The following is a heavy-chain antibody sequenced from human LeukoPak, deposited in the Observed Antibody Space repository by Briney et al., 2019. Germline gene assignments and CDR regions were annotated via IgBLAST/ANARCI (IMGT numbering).Heavy chain of an antibody. D-gene: IGHD6-6*01. V-gene: IGHV3-48*02. CDR2: ISSSSSTI. CDR1: GFTFSSYS. J-gene: IGHJ4*02. CDR3: ARGGSSSSGAIGDY. Sequence: PGGSLSLSCAASGFTFSSYSMNWVRQAPGKGLEWVSYISSSSSTIYYADSVKGRFTISRDTAKNSLYLQMNSLRDEDTAVYYCARGGSSSSGAIGDYWGQGTLVTVSS.